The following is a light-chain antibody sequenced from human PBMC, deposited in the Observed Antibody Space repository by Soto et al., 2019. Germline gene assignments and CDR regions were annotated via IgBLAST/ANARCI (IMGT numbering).Light chain of an antibody. CDR1: QSVTSSY. V-gene: IGKV3-20*01. Sequence: EIVLTQSPGTLSLSPGERATLSCRASQSVTSSYLAWYQQKPGQAPRLLIYGASSRATGIPDRFSGSGSGTDSTLTISRLEPEDCAVYYCQQYGRSPLTFGGGTKVDIK. CDR2: GAS. J-gene: IGKJ4*01. CDR3: QQYGRSPLT.